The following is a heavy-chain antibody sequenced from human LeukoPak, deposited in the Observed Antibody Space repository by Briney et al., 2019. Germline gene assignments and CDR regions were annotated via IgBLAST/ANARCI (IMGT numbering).Heavy chain of an antibody. J-gene: IGHJ4*02. CDR2: INSDGSST. V-gene: IGHV3-74*01. Sequence: PGGSLRLSCAASGFTFSSYWMHWVRQAPGKGLVWVSRINSDGSSTSYADSVKGRFTISRDNAKNTLYLQMNSLRAEDTAVYYCARGIFDYGDHYFDYWGQGTLVTVSS. CDR1: GFTFSSYW. CDR3: ARGIFDYGDHYFDY. D-gene: IGHD4-17*01.